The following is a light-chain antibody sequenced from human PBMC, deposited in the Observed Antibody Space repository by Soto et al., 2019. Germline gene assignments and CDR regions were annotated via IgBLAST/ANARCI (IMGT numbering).Light chain of an antibody. J-gene: IGKJ1*01. V-gene: IGKV3-15*01. Sequence: EIMMTQSPGTLSASPGERATLSCRASQSVSSNLAWYQQKPGQAPRLLIYAVSTRATGIPARFSGSGSGTEFTLTISSLQSEDFAVYYCQQDNKWPLTFGQGTNVEIK. CDR2: AVS. CDR3: QQDNKWPLT. CDR1: QSVSSN.